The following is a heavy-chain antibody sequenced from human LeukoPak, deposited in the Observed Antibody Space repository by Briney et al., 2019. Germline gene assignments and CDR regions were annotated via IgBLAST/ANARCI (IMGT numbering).Heavy chain of an antibody. J-gene: IGHJ4*02. CDR3: ARVPTANWNDVGIDY. CDR2: ISYDGSNK. D-gene: IGHD1-1*01. CDR1: GFTFSSYA. Sequence: GGPLRLSCAASGFTFSSYAMHWVRQAPGKGMAWVAVISYDGSNKYYADSVKGRFTISRDNSKNTLYLQMNSLRAEDTAVYYCARVPTANWNDVGIDYWGQGTLVTVSS. V-gene: IGHV3-30-3*01.